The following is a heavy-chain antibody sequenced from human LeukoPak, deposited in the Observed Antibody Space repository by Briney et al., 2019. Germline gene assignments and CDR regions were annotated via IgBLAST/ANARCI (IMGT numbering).Heavy chain of an antibody. D-gene: IGHD3-10*01. Sequence: GGSLRLSCAVSGFTFSTFWMSWVRQAPGKGLERVGNIKEDGSVKFYLDSVKGRFTISRDNAKSSLYLQLNSLRAEDTAVYYCARQPFGPGTYLQYWGQGTLVTVSS. J-gene: IGHJ1*01. CDR2: IKEDGSVK. CDR3: ARQPFGPGTYLQY. CDR1: GFTFSTFW. V-gene: IGHV3-7*01.